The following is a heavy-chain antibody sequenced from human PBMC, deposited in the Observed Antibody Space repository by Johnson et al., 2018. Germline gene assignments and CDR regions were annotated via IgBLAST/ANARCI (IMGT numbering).Heavy chain of an antibody. CDR2: IKQDGSEK. Sequence: VQLVQSGGGLVQPGGSLRLSCAASGFTFSSYWMSWVRQAPGKGLEWVANIKQDGSEKYYVDSVKGRFTISRDNAKSSLYLQMNSLGAEDTAVYYCARVYCSGGSCDSDLDAFDIWGQGTKVTVSS. CDR3: ARVYCSGGSCDSDLDAFDI. J-gene: IGHJ3*02. V-gene: IGHV3-7*01. CDR1: GFTFSSYW. D-gene: IGHD2-15*01.